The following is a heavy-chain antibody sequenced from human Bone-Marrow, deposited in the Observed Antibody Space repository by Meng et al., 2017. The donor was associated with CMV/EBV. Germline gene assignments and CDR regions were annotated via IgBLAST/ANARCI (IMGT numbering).Heavy chain of an antibody. CDR2: ISYDGSNK. J-gene: IGHJ4*02. V-gene: IGHV3-30*19. CDR1: GFTFSSYG. Sequence: GGSLRLSCAASGFTFSSYGMHWVRQAPGKGLEWVAVISYDGSNKYYADSVKGRFTISRDNSKNTLYLQMNSLRAEDTAVYYCARDRMHYFDYWGQGTLVTVYS. CDR3: ARDRMHYFDY.